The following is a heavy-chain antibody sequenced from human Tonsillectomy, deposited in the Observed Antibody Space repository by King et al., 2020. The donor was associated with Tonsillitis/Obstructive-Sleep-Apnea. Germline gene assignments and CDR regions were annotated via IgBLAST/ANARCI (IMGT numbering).Heavy chain of an antibody. Sequence: VQLVESGGGLVQPGGSLRLSCAASGFTCSDHYMDWVRQAPGKGLEWVGRTRNKVNSDTTEYAASVKGRFIISRDDSKNSLYLQMNSLKTEDTAVYYCARGQQLVGPQAFRGIDVWGKGTTVTVSS. CDR3: ARGQQLVGPQAFRGIDV. D-gene: IGHD6-6*01. CDR2: TRNKVNSDTT. CDR1: GFTCSDHY. J-gene: IGHJ6*04. V-gene: IGHV3-72*01.